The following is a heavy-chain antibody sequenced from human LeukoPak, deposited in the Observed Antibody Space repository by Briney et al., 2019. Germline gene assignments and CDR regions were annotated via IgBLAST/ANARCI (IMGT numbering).Heavy chain of an antibody. CDR1: GFTSTNYA. D-gene: IGHD5-12*01. CDR3: AKGAYDYIEMGYFDS. CDR2: LIGSSGST. V-gene: IGHV3-23*01. Sequence: PGGSLRLSCAASGFTSTNYAMNWVRQAPGKGLEWVSILIGSSGSTDYADSVKGRFTIPRDTSKNTLFLQMNSLRAEDTAIYYCAKGAYDYIEMGYFDSWGQGTLVTVSS. J-gene: IGHJ4*02.